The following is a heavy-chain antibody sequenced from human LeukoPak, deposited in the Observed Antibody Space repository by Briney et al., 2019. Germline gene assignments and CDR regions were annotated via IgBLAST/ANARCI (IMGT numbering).Heavy chain of an antibody. CDR1: GVTLSPYG. V-gene: IGHV3-30*18. CDR2: ISYEGGTQ. J-gene: IGHJ5*02. CDR3: AKEGTPQVSTWYDL. D-gene: IGHD3-10*01. Sequence: GSLRLSCAASGVTLSPYGMHWVRQAPGKGLEWVAVISYEGGTQHYADSVKGRFIISRDNPRNTLYLQMNILRTEDTAVYYCAKEGTPQVSTWYDLWGQGTQVIVSS.